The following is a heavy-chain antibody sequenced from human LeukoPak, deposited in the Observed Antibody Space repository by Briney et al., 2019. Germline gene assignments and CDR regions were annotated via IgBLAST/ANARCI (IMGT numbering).Heavy chain of an antibody. Sequence: ASVKVSCKASGYTCIDYYLHWRRQAPRQGLEWMGRINHNRGDTKTSQKFQGRVTMTRDTSISVAYMELSSLQSDDTAVYYCERAPRYYYDSSGIEGGFDYWGQGTLVTVS. CDR1: GYTCIDYY. V-gene: IGHV1-2*06. CDR3: ERAPRYYYDSSGIEGGFDY. J-gene: IGHJ4*02. CDR2: INHNRGDT. D-gene: IGHD3-22*01.